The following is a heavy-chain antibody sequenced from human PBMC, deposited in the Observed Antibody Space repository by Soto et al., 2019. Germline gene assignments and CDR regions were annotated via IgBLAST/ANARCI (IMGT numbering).Heavy chain of an antibody. CDR3: AREGEVGVGATTFDY. V-gene: IGHV3-7*01. Sequence: EVQLVESGGGLVQPGGSLRLSCAASGFIFSRFWMTWVRQAPGKGLEWVANIKRDGNEKYYAASVKGPFTISRDNAKKSLYLQTDSLRDEDTAVYFCAREGEVGVGATTFDYWGRGTLVTVSS. CDR1: GFIFSRFW. D-gene: IGHD1-26*01. CDR2: IKRDGNEK. J-gene: IGHJ4*02.